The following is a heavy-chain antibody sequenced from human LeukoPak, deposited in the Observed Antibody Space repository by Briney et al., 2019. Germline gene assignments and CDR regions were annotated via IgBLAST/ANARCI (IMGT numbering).Heavy chain of an antibody. V-gene: IGHV1-18*01. J-gene: IGHJ4*02. D-gene: IGHD6-13*01. CDR2: ISAYNGNT. CDR3: ARDRAAAPPGYFDY. CDR1: GYTFTSYG. Sequence: ASVKVSCKASGYTFTSYGISWVRQAPGQGLEWMGWISAYNGNTNYAQKFQGRVTITTDESTSTAYMELSSLRSEDTAVYYCARDRAAAPPGYFDYWGQGTLVTVSS.